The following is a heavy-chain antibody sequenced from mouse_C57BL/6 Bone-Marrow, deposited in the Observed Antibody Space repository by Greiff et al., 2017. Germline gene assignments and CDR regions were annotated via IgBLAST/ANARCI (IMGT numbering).Heavy chain of an antibody. D-gene: IGHD1-1*01. CDR2: IDPSDSYT. CDR3: VVITTVVYYYAMDY. J-gene: IGHJ4*01. CDR1: GYTFTSYW. V-gene: IGHV1-69*01. Sequence: QVHVKQPGAELVMPGASVKLSCKASGYTFTSYWMHWVKQRPGQGLEWIGEIDPSDSYTNYNQKFKGKSTLTVDKSSSTAYMQLSSLTSEDSAVYYCVVITTVVYYYAMDYWGQGTSVTVSS.